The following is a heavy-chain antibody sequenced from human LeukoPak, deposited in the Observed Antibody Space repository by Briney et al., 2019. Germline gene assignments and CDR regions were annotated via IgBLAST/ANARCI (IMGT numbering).Heavy chain of an antibody. V-gene: IGHV3-21*01. CDR1: GFTFSSYS. J-gene: IGHJ5*02. CDR2: ISSSSSYI. D-gene: IGHD4-11*01. CDR3: ARGEDYRALAGWFDP. Sequence: GGSLRLSCAASGFTFSSYSMNWVRQAPGKGLEWVSSISSSSSYIYYADSVKGRFTISRDNAKNSLYLQMNSLRAEDTAVYYCARGEDYRALAGWFDPWGQGTLVTVSS.